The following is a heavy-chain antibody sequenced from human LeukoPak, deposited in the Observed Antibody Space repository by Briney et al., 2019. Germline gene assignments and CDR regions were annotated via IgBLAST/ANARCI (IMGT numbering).Heavy chain of an antibody. CDR3: AKGYDFWSGGIDY. CDR1: GFTFSSYA. J-gene: IGHJ4*02. V-gene: IGHV3-23*01. D-gene: IGHD3-3*01. CDR2: ISGSGGST. Sequence: PGGSLRLSCAASGFTFSSYAIAWVRQAPGKGLEWVSGISGSGGSTFYADSVKGRFTISRDNSKNTLYLQMSNLRAEDTAVYYCAKGYDFWSGGIDYWGQGTLVTVSS.